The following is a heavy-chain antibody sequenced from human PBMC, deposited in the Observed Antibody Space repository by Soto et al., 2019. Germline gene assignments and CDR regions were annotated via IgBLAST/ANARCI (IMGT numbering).Heavy chain of an antibody. Sequence: EVQLVASGGGLVQPGGSLRLSCAASGFTFTNYWMTWVRQAPGKGLEWVANIKPDGSEKYYVDSVKGRFTITSDNAKKSHFLQINSLSVEDTAVYYCALGRGVDSWGQGTLVTVSS. V-gene: IGHV3-7*02. D-gene: IGHD1-1*01. CDR2: IKPDGSEK. J-gene: IGHJ4*02. CDR1: GFTFTNYW. CDR3: ALGRGVDS.